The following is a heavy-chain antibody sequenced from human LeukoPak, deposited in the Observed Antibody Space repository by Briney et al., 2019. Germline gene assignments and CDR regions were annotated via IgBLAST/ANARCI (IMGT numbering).Heavy chain of an antibody. Sequence: GGSLRLSCAASGFTFSSYSMNWVRQAPGKGLGWVSSISSSSSYIYYADSVKGRFTISRDNAKNSLYLQMNSLRAEDTAVYYCARGGVLGDTVWGQGTTVTVSS. D-gene: IGHD3-16*01. CDR2: ISSSSSYI. CDR3: ARGGVLGDTV. V-gene: IGHV3-21*01. J-gene: IGHJ6*02. CDR1: GFTFSSYS.